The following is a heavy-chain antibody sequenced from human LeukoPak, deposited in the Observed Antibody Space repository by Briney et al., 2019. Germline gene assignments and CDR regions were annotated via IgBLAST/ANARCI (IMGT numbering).Heavy chain of an antibody. CDR1: GGSISSYY. V-gene: IGHV4-59*01. CDR3: ARDMGIAAVFDP. CDR2: IYYSGST. J-gene: IGHJ5*02. Sequence: SETLSLTCTVFGGSISSYYWSWTRQPPGKGLEWIGYIYYSGSTNYNPSLKSRVTISVDTSKNQFSLKLSSVTAADTAVYYCARDMGIAAVFDPWGQGTLVTVSS. D-gene: IGHD6-13*01.